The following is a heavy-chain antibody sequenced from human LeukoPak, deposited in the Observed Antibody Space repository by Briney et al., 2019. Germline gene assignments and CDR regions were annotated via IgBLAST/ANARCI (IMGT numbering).Heavy chain of an antibody. D-gene: IGHD3-22*01. J-gene: IGHJ6*02. CDR3: ARVTYDSGGYTYSYYAMDV. CDR1: GFTFSSYW. Sequence: GGSLRLSCAASGFTFSSYWMHWVRQAPGRGLVWVSRINSDGSSTNSADSVKGRFTISRDNAKNTLYLQMNSLRAEDTAVYYCARVTYDSGGYTYSYYAMDVWGQGTTVTVSS. V-gene: IGHV3-74*01. CDR2: INSDGSST.